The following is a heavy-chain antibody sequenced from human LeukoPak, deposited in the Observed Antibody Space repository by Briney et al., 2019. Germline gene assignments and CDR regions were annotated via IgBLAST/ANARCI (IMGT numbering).Heavy chain of an antibody. Sequence: PSQTLSLTCTVSGGSISSGDYYWSWIRQPPGKGLEWIGYIYYSGSTYYNPSLKSRVTISVDTSKNQFSLKLSSVTAADTAVYYCAREVVDMKYYFDYWGQRTLVTVSS. CDR1: GGSISSGDYY. CDR2: IYYSGST. J-gene: IGHJ4*02. CDR3: AREVVDMKYYFDY. D-gene: IGHD3-22*01. V-gene: IGHV4-30-4*08.